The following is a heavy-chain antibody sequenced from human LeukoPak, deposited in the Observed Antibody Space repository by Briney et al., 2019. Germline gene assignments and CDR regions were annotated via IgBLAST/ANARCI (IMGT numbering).Heavy chain of an antibody. J-gene: IGHJ5*02. D-gene: IGHD6-13*01. CDR3: AKDRKAAAGTKFDP. CDR1: GFTFSSYG. V-gene: IGHV3-30*02. CDR2: IRYDGSNK. Sequence: GGSLRLSCAASGFTFSSYGMHWVRQAPGKGLEWVAFIRYDGSNKYYADSVKGRFTISRDNSKNTLYLQMNSLRAEDTAVYYCAKDRKAAAGTKFDPWGQGTLVTVSP.